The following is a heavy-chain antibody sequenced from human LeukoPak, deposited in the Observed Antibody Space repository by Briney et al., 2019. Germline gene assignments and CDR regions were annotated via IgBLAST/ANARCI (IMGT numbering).Heavy chain of an antibody. V-gene: IGHV1-69*08. CDR2: ITPVIDTA. D-gene: IGHD3-10*01. Sequence: ASVKVSCKTSGGTFLSHTFSWVRQAPGQGLEWMGKITPVIDTANYAQAFQGRVSIYADKSTTTVYMDLSGLRPDDTAVYYCARVNLRGSNYNWFDPWGQGTRVTVSS. CDR1: GGTFLSHT. J-gene: IGHJ5*02. CDR3: ARVNLRGSNYNWFDP.